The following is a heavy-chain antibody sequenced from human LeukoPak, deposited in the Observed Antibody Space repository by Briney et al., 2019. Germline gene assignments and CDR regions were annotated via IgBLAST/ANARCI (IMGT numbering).Heavy chain of an antibody. CDR2: ISSSSYI. CDR1: GFTFSSYS. J-gene: IGHJ4*02. D-gene: IGHD3-10*01. CDR3: ARHMVRGVIMSPFDY. Sequence: GGSLRLSCAASGFTFSSYSMNWVRQAPGKGLEWVSSISSSSYIYYADSVKGRFTISRDNAKNSLYLQMNSLRAEDTAVYYCARHMVRGVIMSPFDYWGQGTLVTVSS. V-gene: IGHV3-21*01.